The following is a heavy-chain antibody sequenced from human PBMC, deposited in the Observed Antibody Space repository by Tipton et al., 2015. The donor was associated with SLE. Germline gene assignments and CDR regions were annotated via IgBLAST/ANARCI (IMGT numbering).Heavy chain of an antibody. J-gene: IGHJ4*02. CDR3: ARVSAAAGLFDY. Sequence: SLRLSCAASGFTVSSNYMSWVRQAPGKGLEWVSVIYSGGSTYYADSVKGRFTISRDNSKNTLYLQMNSLRAEDTAVYYCARVSAAAGLFDYWGQGTLVTVSS. D-gene: IGHD6-13*01. CDR2: IYSGGST. CDR1: GFTVSSNY. V-gene: IGHV3-53*01.